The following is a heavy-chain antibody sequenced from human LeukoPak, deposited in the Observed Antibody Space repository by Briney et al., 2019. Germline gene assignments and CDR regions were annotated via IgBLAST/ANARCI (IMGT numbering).Heavy chain of an antibody. J-gene: IGHJ5*02. CDR3: ARDLDYGSGTYYP. V-gene: IGHV3-7*05. CDR2: IKQDGSEK. D-gene: IGHD3-10*01. Sequence: PGGSLRLSCAAPGFTFSPYWMTWVRQAPGKGLEWVANIKQDGSEKYYVDSVKGRFTISRDNAKNSLYLQMNSLRAEDTAVYYCARDLDYGSGTYYPWGQGTLVTVSS. CDR1: GFTFSPYW.